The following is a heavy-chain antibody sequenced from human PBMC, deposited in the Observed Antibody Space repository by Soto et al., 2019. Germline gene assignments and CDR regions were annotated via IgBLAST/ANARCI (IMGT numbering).Heavy chain of an antibody. D-gene: IGHD3-10*01. CDR1: GGSFSGYY. CDR3: AREYGSGSYYYYYYCMDG. CDR2: INHSGST. Sequence: QVQLQQWGAGLLKPSETLSLTCAVYGGSFSGYYWSWIRQPPGKGLEWIGEINHSGSTNYKPSLKSRVTISVETSTNPFSLKLNSVTAADTAVYYCAREYGSGSYYYYYYCMDGWGKGTTVTVSS. V-gene: IGHV4-34*01. J-gene: IGHJ6*03.